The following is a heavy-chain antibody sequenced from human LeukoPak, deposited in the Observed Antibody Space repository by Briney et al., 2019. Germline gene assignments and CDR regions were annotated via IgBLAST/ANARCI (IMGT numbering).Heavy chain of an antibody. CDR3: ASPLVRGVLGDAFDI. CDR2: ISYDGSNK. J-gene: IGHJ3*02. CDR1: GFTFSSYA. D-gene: IGHD3-10*01. V-gene: IGHV3-30-3*01. Sequence: PGRSLRLSCAASGFTFSSYAMHWVRQAPGKGLEWVAVISYDGSNKYYADSVKGRFTISRDNSKNTLYLQMNSLRAEDTAVYYCASPLVRGVLGDAFDIWGQGTMVTVSS.